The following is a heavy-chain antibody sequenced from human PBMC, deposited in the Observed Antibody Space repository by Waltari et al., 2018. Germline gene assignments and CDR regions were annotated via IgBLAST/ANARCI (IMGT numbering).Heavy chain of an antibody. D-gene: IGHD3-22*01. CDR3: ARVPYYYDKVPPNHFDY. J-gene: IGHJ4*02. V-gene: IGHV3-7*01. Sequence: VQLVESGGGLVQPRGSLTLPCAASGFTFSNYRISWVRQAPGKGLEWVANIKQDGSEKYYVDSVKGRFTISRDNAKNSLYLQMNSLGAEDTAVYYCARVPYYYDKVPPNHFDYWGQGTLVTVSS. CDR1: GFTFSNYR. CDR2: IKQDGSEK.